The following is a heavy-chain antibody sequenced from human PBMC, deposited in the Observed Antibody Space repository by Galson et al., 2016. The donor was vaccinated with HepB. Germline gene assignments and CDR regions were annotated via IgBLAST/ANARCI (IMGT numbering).Heavy chain of an antibody. CDR1: GFTFSDYY. J-gene: IGHJ6*04. D-gene: IGHD1-14*01. Sequence: SLRLSCAASGFTFSDYYMSWIRQGPGKGLEWISYMSTSGSTIYYADSVKGRFTISRDNAKNSLYLQMTSLRAEDTAVYYCARELRPEPWLYYFYGLDVWGTGTTVTVSS. V-gene: IGHV3-11*01. CDR2: MSTSGSTI. CDR3: ARELRPEPWLYYFYGLDV.